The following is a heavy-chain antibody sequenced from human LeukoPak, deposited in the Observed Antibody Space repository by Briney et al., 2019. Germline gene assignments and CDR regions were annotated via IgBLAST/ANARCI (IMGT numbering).Heavy chain of an antibody. CDR1: GYSISSGYY. D-gene: IGHD3-3*01. J-gene: IGHJ4*02. CDR2: IYHSGNT. Sequence: PSETLSLTCTVSGYSISSGYYWVWIRQPPGKGLEWVGSIYHSGNTFYNPSLKSRVTISVDTSKNQFSLKLSSVTAADTAVYYCARSPRVDDFWSGYYRYFDYWGQGTLVTVSS. CDR3: ARSPRVDDFWSGYYRYFDY. V-gene: IGHV4-38-2*02.